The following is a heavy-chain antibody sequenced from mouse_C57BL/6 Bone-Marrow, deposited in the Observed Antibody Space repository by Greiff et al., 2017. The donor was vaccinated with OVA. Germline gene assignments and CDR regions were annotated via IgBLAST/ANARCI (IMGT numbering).Heavy chain of an antibody. D-gene: IGHD1-1*01. J-gene: IGHJ1*03. CDR3: ARRYYGSSYWYFDV. Sequence: QVQLQQSGPELVKPGASVKISCKASGYAFSSSWMNWVKQRPGKGLEWIGRIYPGDGDTNYNGKFKGKATLTADKSSSTAYMQLSSLTSEDSAVYVCARRYYGSSYWYFDVWGTGTTVTVSS. CDR2: IYPGDGDT. V-gene: IGHV1-82*01. CDR1: GYAFSSSW.